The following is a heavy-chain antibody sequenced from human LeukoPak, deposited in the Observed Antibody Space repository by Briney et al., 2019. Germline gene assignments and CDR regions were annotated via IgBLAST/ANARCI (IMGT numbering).Heavy chain of an antibody. J-gene: IGHJ6*03. Sequence: GGSLRLSCAASGFTFSSYSMNWVRQAPGKGLEWVSYISSSSSTIYYADSVKGRFTISRDNAKNSLYLQMNSLRADDTAVYYCARELRVAYTISTISYYYYYMDVWGKGTTVTVSS. CDR1: GFTFSSYS. CDR3: ARELRVAYTISTISYYYYYMDV. V-gene: IGHV3-48*01. D-gene: IGHD1-1*01. CDR2: ISSSSSTI.